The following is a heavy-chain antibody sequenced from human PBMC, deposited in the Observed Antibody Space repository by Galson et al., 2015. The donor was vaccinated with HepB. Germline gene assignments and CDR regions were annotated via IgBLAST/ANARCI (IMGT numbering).Heavy chain of an antibody. V-gene: IGHV1-2*04. CDR1: GYTFTGYY. CDR3: ARVVGPYDPSQYFDY. Sequence: SVKVSCKASGYTFTGYYMHWVRQAPGQGLEWMGWINPNSGGTNYAQKFQGWVTMTRDTSISTAYMELSRLRSDDTAVYYCARVVGPYDPSQYFDYWGQGTLVTVSS. CDR2: INPNSGGT. D-gene: IGHD5-12*01. J-gene: IGHJ4*02.